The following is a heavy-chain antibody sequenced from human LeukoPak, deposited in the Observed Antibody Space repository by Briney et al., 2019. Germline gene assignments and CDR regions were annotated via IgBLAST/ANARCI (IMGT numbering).Heavy chain of an antibody. CDR1: GGTFISYA. Sequence: GASVKVSCKASGGTFISYAISWVRQAPGQGLEWMGGIIPIFGTANYAQKFQGRVTITADESTSTAYMELSSLRSEDTAVYYCARTPHDILTGYYNWGQGTLVTVSS. CDR3: ARTPHDILTGYYN. V-gene: IGHV1-69*13. J-gene: IGHJ4*02. D-gene: IGHD3-9*01. CDR2: IIPIFGTA.